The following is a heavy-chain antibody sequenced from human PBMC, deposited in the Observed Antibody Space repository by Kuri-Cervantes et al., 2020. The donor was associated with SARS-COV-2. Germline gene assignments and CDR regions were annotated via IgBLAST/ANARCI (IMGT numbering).Heavy chain of an antibody. CDR3: ARVPGVGATPVDY. CDR2: ISGSGGST. J-gene: IGHJ4*02. V-gene: IGHV3-23*01. D-gene: IGHD1-26*01. CDR1: GFTFSSYA. Sequence: LSLTCAASGFTFSSYAMSWVRQAPGKGLEWVSAISGSGGSTYYADSVKGRFTISRDNSKNTLYLQMNSLRAEGTAVYYCARVPGVGATPVDYWGQGTLVTVSS.